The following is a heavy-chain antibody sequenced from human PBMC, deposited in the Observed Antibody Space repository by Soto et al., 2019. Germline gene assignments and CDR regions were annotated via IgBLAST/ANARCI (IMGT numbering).Heavy chain of an antibody. V-gene: IGHV4-31*03. CDR3: ARDSRDYLRTFDP. D-gene: IGHD4-17*01. J-gene: IGHJ5*02. CDR2: IYYSGST. Sequence: PSETLSLTCTVSGGSISSGGYYWSWIRQHPGKGLEWIGYIYYSGSTYYNPSLKSRVTISVDTSKNQFSLKLSSVTAADTAVYYCARDSRDYLRTFDPWGQGTLVTVS. CDR1: GGSISSGGYY.